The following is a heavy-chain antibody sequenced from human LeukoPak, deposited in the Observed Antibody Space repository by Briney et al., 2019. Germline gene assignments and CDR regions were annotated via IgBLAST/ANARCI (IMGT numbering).Heavy chain of an antibody. CDR2: ISAYNGNT. D-gene: IGHD5-18*01. V-gene: IGHV1-18*01. Sequence: GASVKVSCKASGYTFTSYGISWVRQAPGQGLEWMGWISAYNGNTNYAQKLQGRVTMTTDTSTSTAYMELRSLRSDDTAVYYCASGGVSYGFMEAFDIWGQGTMVTVSS. CDR3: ASGGVSYGFMEAFDI. J-gene: IGHJ3*02. CDR1: GYTFTSYG.